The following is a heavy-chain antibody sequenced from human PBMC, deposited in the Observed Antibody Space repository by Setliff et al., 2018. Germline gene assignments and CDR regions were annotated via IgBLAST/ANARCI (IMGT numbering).Heavy chain of an antibody. CDR3: MKKIIAGGGPPYDYFDY. CDR1: GFTFSDYY. CDR2: ISRGGHTI. V-gene: IGHV3-11*01. J-gene: IGHJ4*02. D-gene: IGHD1-26*01. Sequence: GGSLRLSCAASGFTFSDYYMTWIRQAPGKGLEWVSYISRGGHTIYHADSVKGRFTISRDNAKNSLYLQMNSLRADDTAVYYCMKKIIAGGGPPYDYFDYWGQGTLVTVSS.